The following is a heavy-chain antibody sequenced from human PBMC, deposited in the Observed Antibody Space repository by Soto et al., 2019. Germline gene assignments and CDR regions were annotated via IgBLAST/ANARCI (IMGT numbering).Heavy chain of an antibody. D-gene: IGHD3-22*01. CDR2: ISGSGGST. CDR3: AKDDYYDSSGYYDY. CDR1: GFTFSSYA. J-gene: IGHJ4*02. V-gene: IGHV3-23*01. Sequence: GGSLRLSCAASGFTFSSYAMSWVRQAPGKGLEWVSAISGSGGSTYYADSVKGRFTVSRDNSKNTLYLQMNSLRAEDTAVYYCAKDDYYDSSGYYDYWGQGTLVTVSS.